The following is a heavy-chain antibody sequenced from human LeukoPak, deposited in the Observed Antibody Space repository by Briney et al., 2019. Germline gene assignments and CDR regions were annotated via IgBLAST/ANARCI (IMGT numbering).Heavy chain of an antibody. Sequence: ASVKVSCKASGYTFTSYYMHWVRPAPGQGLEWMGIINPSGGSTSYAQKFQGRVTMTRDTSTSTVYMELSSLRSEDTAVYYCARDGGGRQEMADNLDYWGQGTLVTVSS. D-gene: IGHD1-1*01. CDR1: GYTFTSYY. J-gene: IGHJ4*02. CDR3: ARDGGGRQEMADNLDY. V-gene: IGHV1-46*01. CDR2: INPSGGST.